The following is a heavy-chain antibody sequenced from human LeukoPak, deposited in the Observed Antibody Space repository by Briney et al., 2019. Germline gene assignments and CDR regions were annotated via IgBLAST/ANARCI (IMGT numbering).Heavy chain of an antibody. V-gene: IGHV5-51*01. CDR3: ARRSSGWFRGGNYFDY. J-gene: IGHJ4*02. CDR2: IYPGDSDT. Sequence: GESLKISCKGSGYSFTSYWIGWVRQMPGKGLEWMGIIYPGDSDTRYSPSFQGQVTISADKSISTAYLQWSSLKASDTAMYYCARRSSGWFRGGNYFDYWGQGTLVTVSS. CDR1: GYSFTSYW. D-gene: IGHD6-19*01.